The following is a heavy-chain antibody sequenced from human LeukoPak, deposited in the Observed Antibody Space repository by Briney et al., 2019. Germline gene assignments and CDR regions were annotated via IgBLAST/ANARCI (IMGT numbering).Heavy chain of an antibody. CDR1: GYGFTNYW. CDR2: IFPRTSET. Sequence: RGESLKISCKGSGYGFTNYWIGWVRQMPGKGLEWMGIIFPRTSETKYSPSFQGQVIISVDKSISTAYLQWNSLKASDTAMYFCARPEYGASDYWGQGTLVTVSS. D-gene: IGHD4-17*01. V-gene: IGHV5-51*01. CDR3: ARPEYGASDY. J-gene: IGHJ4*02.